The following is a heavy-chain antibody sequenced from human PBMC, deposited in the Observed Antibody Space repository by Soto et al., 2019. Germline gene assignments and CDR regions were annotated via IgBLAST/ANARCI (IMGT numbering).Heavy chain of an antibody. V-gene: IGHV1-3*01. Sequence: ASVKVSCKASGYTFTRYAMQWVRQSPGQRLEWMGWINAGNGNTKYSQKFQGRVTITRDTSASTAYMELSSLRSEDTAVYYCARDPGTPSRNNWFDPWGQGTLVTVSS. CDR1: GYTFTRYA. CDR2: INAGNGNT. CDR3: ARDPGTPSRNNWFDP. J-gene: IGHJ5*02.